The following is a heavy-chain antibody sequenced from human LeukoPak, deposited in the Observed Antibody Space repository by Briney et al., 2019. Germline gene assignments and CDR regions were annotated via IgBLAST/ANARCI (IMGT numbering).Heavy chain of an antibody. J-gene: IGHJ5*02. CDR1: GDSVSSNSAA. V-gene: IGHV6-1*01. CDR3: ARVLTGDEASWFDP. D-gene: IGHD7-27*01. CDR2: TYCRSKWYN. Sequence: SQTLSLTCAISGDSVSSNSAAWNWIRQSPSRGLEWLGRTYCRSKWYNDYAVSVKSRITIDPDTSKNQFSLQLNSVTPEDTAVYYCARVLTGDEASWFDPWGQGTLVTVSS.